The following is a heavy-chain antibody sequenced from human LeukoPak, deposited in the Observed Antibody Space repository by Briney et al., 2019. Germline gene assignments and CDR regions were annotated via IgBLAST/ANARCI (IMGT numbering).Heavy chain of an antibody. Sequence: PGGSLRLSWAASGFTFSSYAMSWVRQAPGKGLEWVSAIVGSGGNMYYADSVKGRFTISRDNFKSTLYLQMSSLRAEDTAVYYCAKGLTWDSTSCSDWGQGTLVTVSS. CDR2: IVGSGGNM. J-gene: IGHJ4*02. V-gene: IGHV3-23*01. D-gene: IGHD2-2*01. CDR3: AKGLTWDSTSCSD. CDR1: GFTFSSYA.